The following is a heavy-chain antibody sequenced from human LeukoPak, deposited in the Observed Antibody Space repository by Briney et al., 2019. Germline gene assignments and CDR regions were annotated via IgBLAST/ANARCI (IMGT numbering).Heavy chain of an antibody. J-gene: IGHJ4*02. Sequence: GGSLRLSCAASGFTLSNYWMKWVRQAPGKGLEWVANIRQDGSEKYYVDSVKGRFTISRDNPRNSLYLQMNSLRAEDTAVYYCGKTGYWGQGTLVTVSS. CDR1: GFTLSNYW. CDR2: IRQDGSEK. CDR3: GKTGY. V-gene: IGHV3-7*02. D-gene: IGHD3-9*01.